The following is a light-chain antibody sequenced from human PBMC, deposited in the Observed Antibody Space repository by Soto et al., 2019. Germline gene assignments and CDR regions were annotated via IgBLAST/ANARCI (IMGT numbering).Light chain of an antibody. J-gene: IGLJ1*01. Sequence: QSALTQPASVSGSLGQSITISCSGTSSDVGAYNYVSWYQQYPGKAPKLMIYHVTDRPSGVSNRFSGSKSGNTASLTISGLQAEDEADYYCCAYTTSNTFVFGTGTKVTDL. V-gene: IGLV2-14*01. CDR2: HVT. CDR3: CAYTTSNTFV. CDR1: SSDVGAYNY.